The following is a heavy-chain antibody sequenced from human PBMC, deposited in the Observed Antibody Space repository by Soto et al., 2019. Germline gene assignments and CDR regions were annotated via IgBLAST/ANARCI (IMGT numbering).Heavy chain of an antibody. V-gene: IGHV3-23*01. CDR3: AKDPTTVGFFDS. D-gene: IGHD4-17*01. Sequence: EVQLLESGGGLVQPGGSPRLSCAASGFTFSSYAMSWVRQAPGKGLEWASAISGSGDTTQYADSVKGRFTISRDNSKNTLYLQMNSLRAEDTAVYYCAKDPTTVGFFDSWGQGTLVTVSS. CDR2: ISGSGDTT. J-gene: IGHJ4*02. CDR1: GFTFSSYA.